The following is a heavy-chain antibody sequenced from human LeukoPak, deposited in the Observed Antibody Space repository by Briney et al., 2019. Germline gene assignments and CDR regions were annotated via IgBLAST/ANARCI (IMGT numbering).Heavy chain of an antibody. CDR2: IIPIFGTA. CDR1: GGTFSSYA. J-gene: IGHJ6*03. D-gene: IGHD3-10*01. V-gene: IGHV1-69*05. CDR3: ARGLLWFGARYYYYMDV. Sequence: SVKVSCKASGGTFSSYAISWVRQAPGQGLAWMGRIIPIFGTANYAQMFQGRVTITTDESTRTAYVELSSLRSEETAVYYCARGLLWFGARYYYYMDVWGKGTTVTVSS.